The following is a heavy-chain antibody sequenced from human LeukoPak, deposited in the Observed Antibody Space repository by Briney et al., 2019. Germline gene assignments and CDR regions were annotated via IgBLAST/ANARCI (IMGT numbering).Heavy chain of an antibody. D-gene: IGHD5-24*01. CDR1: GFTFNSYS. CDR3: ARTRSEMATMAFDT. Sequence: GGSLRLSCAASGFTFNSYSMNWVRQAPGKGLEWVSSISSGSSYIYYADSVKGRFTISRDNAKNSLYLQMNSLRADDTAVYYCARTRSEMATMAFDTWGQGTMVTVSS. J-gene: IGHJ3*02. CDR2: ISSGSSYI. V-gene: IGHV3-21*01.